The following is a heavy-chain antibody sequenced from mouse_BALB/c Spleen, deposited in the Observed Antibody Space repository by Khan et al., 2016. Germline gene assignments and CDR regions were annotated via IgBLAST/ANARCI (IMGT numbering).Heavy chain of an antibody. V-gene: IGHV4-1*02. Sequence: EVKLLESGGGLVQPGGSLKLSCAASGFDFSRYWMSWVRQGPGKGLEWIGEINPDSSTINYTPSLKDKFTISRDNAKNTLYLQMSKVRSEDTARDNCARAGCYWYLAYWGQGTLVTVSA. CDR3: ARAGCYWYLAY. D-gene: IGHD1-1*02. CDR2: INPDSSTI. CDR1: GFDFSRYW. J-gene: IGHJ3*01.